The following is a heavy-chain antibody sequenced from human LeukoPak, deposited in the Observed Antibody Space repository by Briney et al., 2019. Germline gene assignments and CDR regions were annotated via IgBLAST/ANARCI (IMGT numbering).Heavy chain of an antibody. CDR2: IYPGDSDT. Sequence: GESLQISCKGSGYSFTSYWIGWVRQMPGKGLEWMGIIYPGDSDTRYSPSFQGQVTISADKSISTAHLQWSSLKASDTAMYYCARLMGWNDVGNRYFDYWGQGTLVTVSS. CDR1: GYSFTSYW. CDR3: ARLMGWNDVGNRYFDY. D-gene: IGHD1-1*01. V-gene: IGHV5-51*01. J-gene: IGHJ4*02.